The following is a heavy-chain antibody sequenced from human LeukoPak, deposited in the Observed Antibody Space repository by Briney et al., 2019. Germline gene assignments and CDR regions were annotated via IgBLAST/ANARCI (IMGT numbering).Heavy chain of an antibody. D-gene: IGHD4/OR15-4a*01. V-gene: IGHV3-48*03. J-gene: IGHJ4*02. Sequence: GGSLRLSCAASGFTFSSYEMNWVRQAPGKGLEWVSYISSSGSTIYYADSVKGRFTISRDNAKHSLYLQMNSLRAGDTAVLYCARRAGAYSHPYDYWGQGTLVTVSS. CDR1: GFTFSSYE. CDR2: ISSSGSTI. CDR3: ARRAGAYSHPYDY.